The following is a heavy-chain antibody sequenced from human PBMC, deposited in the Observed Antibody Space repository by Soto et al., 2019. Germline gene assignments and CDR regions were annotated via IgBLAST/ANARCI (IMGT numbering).Heavy chain of an antibody. CDR3: ASRKVGGVVGATWDWVDL. V-gene: IGHV4-4*02. CDR2: LYHSGST. CDR1: GDSIGSSVW. D-gene: IGHD2-15*01. Sequence: SETLSLTCAVSGDSIGSSVWWSWVRQPPGKGLEWIGGLYHSGSTNYNPSLKSRVTISVDKSKNQFSLKLGSVTAADTAVYYCASRKVGGVVGATWDWVDLWGQGTLVTVSS. J-gene: IGHJ5*02.